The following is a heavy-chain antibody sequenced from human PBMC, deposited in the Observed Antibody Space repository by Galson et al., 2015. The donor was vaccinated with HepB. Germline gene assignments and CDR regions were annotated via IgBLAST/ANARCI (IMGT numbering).Heavy chain of an antibody. CDR2: ISYDGSNK. CDR3: ARGMIREWLPFDY. Sequence: SLRLSCAGSGFTFSSYAMHWVRQAPGKGLEWVAVISYDGSNKYYADSVKGRFTISRDNSKNALYLQMNSLRAEDTAVYYCARGMIREWLPFDYWGQGTLVTVSS. CDR1: GFTFSSYA. D-gene: IGHD3-3*01. V-gene: IGHV3-30-3*01. J-gene: IGHJ4*02.